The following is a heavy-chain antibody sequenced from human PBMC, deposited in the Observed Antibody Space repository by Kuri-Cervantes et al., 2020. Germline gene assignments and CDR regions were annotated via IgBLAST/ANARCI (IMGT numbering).Heavy chain of an antibody. V-gene: IGHV3-30-3*01. J-gene: IGHJ4*02. D-gene: IGHD4-11*01. CDR2: ISYDGSNK. CDR1: GFTFSSYA. Sequence: GESLKISCAASGFTFSSYAMHWVRQAPGKGLEWVAVISYDGSNKYYADSVKGRFTISRDNAKNMLFLQMNGLRVEDTAVYYCARDIIDYTNSPPFDSWGQGTLVTVSS. CDR3: ARDIIDYTNSPPFDS.